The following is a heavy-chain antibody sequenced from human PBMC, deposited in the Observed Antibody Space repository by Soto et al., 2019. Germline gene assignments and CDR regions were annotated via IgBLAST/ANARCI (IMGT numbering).Heavy chain of an antibody. J-gene: IGHJ4*02. V-gene: IGHV3-15*01. CDR3: LTDPGEYETF. CDR2: IKRTANAETP. Sequence: EQQLVESGGGLFKPGESLRLSCAVSGITFINAWMSWVRQAPGKGLEWVARIKRTANAETPDYAAPVKGRFISSRDDSKNMLYLQMNNLKAEDTAVYYCLTDPGEYETFCGQGTLVTVSS. CDR1: GITFINAW. D-gene: IGHD4-17*01.